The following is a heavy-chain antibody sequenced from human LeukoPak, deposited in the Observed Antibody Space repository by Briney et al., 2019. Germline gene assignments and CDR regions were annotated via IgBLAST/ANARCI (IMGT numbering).Heavy chain of an antibody. V-gene: IGHV3-74*01. D-gene: IGHD6-19*01. CDR1: GFTFSRYW. CDR2: INSDGRST. Sequence: PGGSLRLSCVASGFTFSRYWMHWVRQAPGKGLVWVSRINSDGRSTNYADSVKGRFSISRDNAENTLYLQVNSLRVEDTAVYYCAREFRSGYNSRWFDYWGQGTLVTVSS. J-gene: IGHJ5*01. CDR3: AREFRSGYNSRWFDY.